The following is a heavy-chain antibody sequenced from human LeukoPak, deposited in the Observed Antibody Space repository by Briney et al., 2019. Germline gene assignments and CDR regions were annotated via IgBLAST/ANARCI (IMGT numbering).Heavy chain of an antibody. D-gene: IGHD2-8*02. V-gene: IGHV3-64*02. CDR1: GFSFSTHH. Sequence: GGSLRLSCAASGFSFSTHHIHWVHQAPGMGLEYVSAISSNGATKYYADSVKGRFTISRDNFKNTVYLQMDSLRAEDMAVYYCARSYCTVNSCYQSFGYWGPGTLVSVSS. CDR3: ARSYCTVNSCYQSFGY. J-gene: IGHJ4*02. CDR2: ISSNGATK.